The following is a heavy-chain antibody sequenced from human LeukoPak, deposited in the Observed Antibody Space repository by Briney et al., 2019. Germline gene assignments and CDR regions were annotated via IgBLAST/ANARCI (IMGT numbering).Heavy chain of an antibody. CDR2: IYYSGST. J-gene: IGHJ4*02. CDR1: GGSISSSSYY. Sequence: SETLSLTCTVSGGSISSSSYYWGWIRQPPGKGLEWIGYIYYSGSTNYNPSLKSRVTISVDTSKNQFSLKLSSVTAADTAVYYCARARVITHDFEYWGQGTLVTVSS. V-gene: IGHV4-61*05. CDR3: ARARVITHDFEY. D-gene: IGHD4-17*01.